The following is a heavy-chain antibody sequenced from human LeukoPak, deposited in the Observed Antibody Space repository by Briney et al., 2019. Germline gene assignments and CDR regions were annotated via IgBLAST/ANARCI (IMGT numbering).Heavy chain of an antibody. Sequence: SETLSLTCTVSGGSISSSSYYWGWIRQPPGKGLEWIGSIYYSGSTYYNPSLKSRVTISVDTSKSPFSLKLSSVTAADTAVYYCARRVYRGRYCSGGSCYSEPGRPNWFDPWGQGTLVTVSS. V-gene: IGHV4-39*01. CDR1: GGSISSSSYY. J-gene: IGHJ5*02. CDR2: IYYSGST. CDR3: ARRVYRGRYCSGGSCYSEPGRPNWFDP. D-gene: IGHD2-15*01.